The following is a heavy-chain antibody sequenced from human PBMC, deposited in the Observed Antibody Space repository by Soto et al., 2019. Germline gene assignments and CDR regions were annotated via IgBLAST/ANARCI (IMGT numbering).Heavy chain of an antibody. CDR2: ISAYNGNT. Sequence: QVPLVQSGAEVKKPGASVKVSCKASGYTFTSYGISWVRQAPGQGLEWLGWISAYNGNTNYAQKLQGRVTMTTDTFKSTAYMELRSLRSDDTAVYYCARAASPALGGYSSFDYWGQGTLVTVSS. CDR3: ARAASPALGGYSSFDY. V-gene: IGHV1-18*01. CDR1: GYTFTSYG. J-gene: IGHJ4*02. D-gene: IGHD2-21*02.